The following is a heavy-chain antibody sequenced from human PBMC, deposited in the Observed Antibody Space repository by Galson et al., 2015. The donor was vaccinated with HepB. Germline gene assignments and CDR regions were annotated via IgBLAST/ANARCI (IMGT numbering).Heavy chain of an antibody. CDR3: ARRRYCSRNTCYAADY. J-gene: IGHJ4*02. D-gene: IGHD2-2*01. CDR2: IYPGDSDT. V-gene: IGHV5-51*01. CDR1: GYSFTNYW. Sequence: QSGAEVKKPGESLKISCKGSGYSFTNYWIGWVRQMPGKGLEWMGIIYPGDSDTKYSPSFQGQVTISADRSISTAYLRWSSLKASDTAMYYCARRRYCSRNTCYAADYWGQGTLVTVSP.